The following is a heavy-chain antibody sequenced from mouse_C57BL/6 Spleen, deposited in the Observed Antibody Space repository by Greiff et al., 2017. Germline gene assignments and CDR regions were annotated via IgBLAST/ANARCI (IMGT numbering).Heavy chain of an antibody. CDR3: ASERGNYEYFDV. CDR1: GYAFSSSW. Sequence: QVQLKQSGPELVKPGASVKISCKASGYAFSSSWMNWVKQRPGKGLEWIGRIYPGDGDTNYNGKFKGKATLTADKSSSTAYMQLSSLTSEDSAVYFCASERGNYEYFDVWGTGTTVTVSS. J-gene: IGHJ1*03. V-gene: IGHV1-82*01. CDR2: IYPGDGDT. D-gene: IGHD2-1*01.